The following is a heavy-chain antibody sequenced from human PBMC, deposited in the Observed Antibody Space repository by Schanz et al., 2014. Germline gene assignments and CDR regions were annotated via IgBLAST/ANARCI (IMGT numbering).Heavy chain of an antibody. Sequence: QVQLQESGPGLVKPSETLSLTCTVSGDSVNSNYWNWIRQSPGRGLEWIGHFYNPGSTNYNPSLKSRAPISKDTSTNQVSLKLPSVTAADTAVYFCARNKYTSGWYYFDYWGQGVLVTVSS. CDR3: ARNKYTSGWYYFDY. CDR1: GDSVNSNY. V-gene: IGHV4-59*08. CDR2: FYNPGST. J-gene: IGHJ4*02. D-gene: IGHD6-19*01.